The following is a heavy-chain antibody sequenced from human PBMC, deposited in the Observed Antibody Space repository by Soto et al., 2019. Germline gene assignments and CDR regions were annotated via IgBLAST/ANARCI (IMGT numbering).Heavy chain of an antibody. CDR2: IYNDGSK. Sequence: GGSLRLSCAASGFTVSTNHMSWVRQAPGKGLEWVSGIYNDGSKYYADSVKGRFTISRDNSKNTLYLQMNSLRAEDTAVYYRAKDKGGVVTAPYYYYGMDVWGQGTTVTVSS. J-gene: IGHJ6*02. CDR3: AKDKGGVVTAPYYYYGMDV. V-gene: IGHV3-66*01. CDR1: GFTVSTNH. D-gene: IGHD2-21*02.